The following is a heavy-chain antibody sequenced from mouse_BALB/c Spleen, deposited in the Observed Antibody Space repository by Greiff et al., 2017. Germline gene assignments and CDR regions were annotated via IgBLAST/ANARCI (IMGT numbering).Heavy chain of an antibody. Sequence: EVQRVESGGGLVQPGGSRKLSCAASGFTFSSFGMHWVRQAPEKGLEWVAYISSGSSTIYYADTVKGRFTISRDNPKNTLFLQMTSLRSEDTAMYYCAREGLLYYYAMDYWGQGTSVTVSS. V-gene: IGHV5-17*02. J-gene: IGHJ4*01. D-gene: IGHD2-3*01. CDR2: ISSGSSTI. CDR1: GFTFSSFG. CDR3: AREGLLYYYAMDY.